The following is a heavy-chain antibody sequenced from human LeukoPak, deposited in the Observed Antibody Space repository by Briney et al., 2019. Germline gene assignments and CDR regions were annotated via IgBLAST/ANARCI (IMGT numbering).Heavy chain of an antibody. J-gene: IGHJ4*02. V-gene: IGHV3-21*01. Sequence: GGPLRLSCGASGFTFSRYRMLCVRPAPGKGLVWVSSNSYGCGYISYADSVKGRFTISRDDARNSLYVQKNGRRAEDTAVYYCVGGPIAAAGEDYWGQGILVTVSS. CDR1: GFTFSRYR. D-gene: IGHD6-13*01. CDR2: NSYGCGYI. CDR3: VGGPIAAAGEDY.